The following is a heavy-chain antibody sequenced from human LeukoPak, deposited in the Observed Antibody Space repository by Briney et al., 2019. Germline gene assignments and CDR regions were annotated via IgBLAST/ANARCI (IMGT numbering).Heavy chain of an antibody. CDR1: VYTFTSYD. CDR2: MNPNSGNT. V-gene: IGHV1-8*01. D-gene: IGHD2-2*01. J-gene: IGHJ5*02. CDR3: ARGYQLLRYNWFDP. Sequence: GASVKVSFKASVYTFTSYDINWVRQATGQGLEWMGWMNPNSGNTGYAQKFQGRVTMTRNTSISTAYMELSSLRSEDTAVYYCARGYQLLRYNWFDPWGQGTLVTVSS.